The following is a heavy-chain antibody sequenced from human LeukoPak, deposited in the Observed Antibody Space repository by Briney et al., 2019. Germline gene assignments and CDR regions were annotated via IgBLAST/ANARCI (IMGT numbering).Heavy chain of an antibody. V-gene: IGHV4-59*01. CDR1: GGSISSYY. J-gene: IGHJ3*02. Sequence: PSETLSLTCTVSGGSISSYYWSWIRQPPGKGLEWIGYIYYSGSTNYNPSLESRVTISVDTSKNQFSLKLSSVTAADTAVYYCASIQADVLLWFGELLYDAFDIWGQGTMVTVSS. CDR3: ASIQADVLLWFGELLYDAFDI. CDR2: IYYSGST. D-gene: IGHD3-10*01.